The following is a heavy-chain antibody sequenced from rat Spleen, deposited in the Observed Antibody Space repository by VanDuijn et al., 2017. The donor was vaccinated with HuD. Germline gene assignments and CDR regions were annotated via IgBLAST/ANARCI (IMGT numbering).Heavy chain of an antibody. CDR3: ARHRYKRTVAAVDY. Sequence: EVQLVESGGGLVQPGRSLKLSCAASGFTFSNYDMAWVRQAPTKGLEWVASIVTSGGTTYYRDSVKGRFTVSRDNAKSTLYLQMDSLRSEDTATYFCARHRYKRTVAAVDYWGHGVMVTVSS. CDR1: GFTFSNYD. D-gene: IGHD1-8*01. CDR2: IVTSGGTT. J-gene: IGHJ2*01. V-gene: IGHV5-25*01.